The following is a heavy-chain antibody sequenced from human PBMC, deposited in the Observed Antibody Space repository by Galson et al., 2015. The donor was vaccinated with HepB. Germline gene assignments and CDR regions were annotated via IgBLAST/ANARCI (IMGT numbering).Heavy chain of an antibody. J-gene: IGHJ4*02. CDR1: GFTFSGSA. Sequence: SLRLSCAASGFTFSGSAMHWVRQASGKGLEWVGRIRSKANSYATAYAASVKGRFTISRDDSKNTAYLQMNSLKTEDTAVYYCTRLAVAGRGDEDYWGQGTLVTVSS. CDR3: TRLAVAGRGDEDY. V-gene: IGHV3-73*01. D-gene: IGHD6-19*01. CDR2: IRSKANSYAT.